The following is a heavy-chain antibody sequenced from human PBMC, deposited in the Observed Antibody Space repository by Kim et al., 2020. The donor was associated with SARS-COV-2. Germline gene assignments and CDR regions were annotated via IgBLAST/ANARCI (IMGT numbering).Heavy chain of an antibody. CDR2: IYYSGST. D-gene: IGHD2-21*01. J-gene: IGHJ4*02. Sequence: SETLSLTCTVSGGSISSSSYYWGWIRQPPGKGLEWIGSIYYSGSTYYNPSLKSRVTISVDTSKNQFSLKLSSVTAADTAVYYCARLRAVAQYGGGYYYFDYWGQGTLVTVSS. V-gene: IGHV4-39*01. CDR1: GGSISSSSYY. CDR3: ARLRAVAQYGGGYYYFDY.